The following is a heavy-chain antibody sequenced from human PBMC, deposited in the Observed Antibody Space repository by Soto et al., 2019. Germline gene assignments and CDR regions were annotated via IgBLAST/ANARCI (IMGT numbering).Heavy chain of an antibody. CDR3: AYYPGGCYYGLSV. CDR2: MNPNSGNT. D-gene: IGHD3-10*01. J-gene: IGHJ6*02. V-gene: IGHV1-8*02. Sequence: DSVKVSCKSSGYTFTSYCISWVRQATGQGLEWMGWMNPNSGNTCYAQKFQGRVTMTRDTFIDTAYMELSSLRSEDTAVYYCAYYPGGCYYGLSVWGQVTTVLVSS. CDR1: GYTFTSYC.